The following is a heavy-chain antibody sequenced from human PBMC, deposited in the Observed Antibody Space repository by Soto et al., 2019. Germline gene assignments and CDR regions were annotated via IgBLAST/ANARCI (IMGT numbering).Heavy chain of an antibody. Sequence: GESLKISCAASGFTFSSSVMGWVRQAPWKGLEWVSAISGSGGRTYYADSVKGRSTISRDNSKNTLYLQTNSLRAEDTAVYYCARLSSGTYPAFDYWGQGTLVTVSS. V-gene: IGHV3-23*01. CDR2: ISGSGGRT. D-gene: IGHD3-22*01. J-gene: IGHJ4*02. CDR3: ARLSSGTYPAFDY. CDR1: GFTFSSSV.